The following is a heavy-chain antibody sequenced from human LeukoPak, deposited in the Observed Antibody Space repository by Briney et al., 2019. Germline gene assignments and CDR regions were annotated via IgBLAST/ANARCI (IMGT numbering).Heavy chain of an antibody. Sequence: SETLSLTCTVSGGSINSYYWSWIRQPAGKGLEWIGRIYSSGSTNYNPSLKSRVSMSVDTSKNQFSLKLSSVTAADTAVYYCARLNDYLGERWFDPWGQGTLVTVSS. D-gene: IGHD2/OR15-2a*01. CDR3: ARLNDYLGERWFDP. CDR2: IYSSGST. CDR1: GGSINSYY. J-gene: IGHJ5*02. V-gene: IGHV4-4*07.